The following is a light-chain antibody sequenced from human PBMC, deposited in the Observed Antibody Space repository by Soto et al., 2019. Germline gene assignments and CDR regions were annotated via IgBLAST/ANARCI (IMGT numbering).Light chain of an antibody. Sequence: DIVMTQSPDSLALSLGERATINCKSSQSLLYSSNNKNYLAWYQQKVGQPPRLLISWASTRESGVPDRFSGSGSGTDFTLTISSLHAEDVAVYYCQQYFSSPLTFGGGTKVEI. CDR1: QSLLYSSNNKNY. CDR3: QQYFSSPLT. J-gene: IGKJ4*02. CDR2: WAS. V-gene: IGKV4-1*01.